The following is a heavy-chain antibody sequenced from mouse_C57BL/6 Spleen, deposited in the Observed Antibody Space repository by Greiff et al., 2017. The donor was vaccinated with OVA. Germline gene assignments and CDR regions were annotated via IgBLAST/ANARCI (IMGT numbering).Heavy chain of an antibody. CDR2: ISGGGGNT. CDR3: ARRVYYGSSWDWYFDV. CDR1: GFTFSSYT. D-gene: IGHD1-1*01. V-gene: IGHV5-9*01. J-gene: IGHJ1*03. Sequence: EVHLVESGGGLVKPGGSLKLSCAASGFTFSSYTMSWVRQTPEKRLEWVATISGGGGNTYYPDSVKGRFTISRDNAKNTLYLQMSSLRSEDTALYYCARRVYYGSSWDWYFDVWGTGTTVTVSS.